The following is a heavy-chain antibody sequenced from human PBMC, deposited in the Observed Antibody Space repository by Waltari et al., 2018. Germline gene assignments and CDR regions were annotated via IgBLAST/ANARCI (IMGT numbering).Heavy chain of an antibody. V-gene: IGHV3-15*01. Sequence: EVQLVESGGGWVKHGGSLRPSCAASGFTLGTHGMVWVHQAPGEGQEWVGRIKSKTDGGTTDYAAPVKGRFTISRDDSKNTLYLQMNSLKTEDTAVYYCTTTNYYDSSGYYRTFDYWGQGTLVTVSS. J-gene: IGHJ4*02. D-gene: IGHD3-22*01. CDR3: TTTNYYDSSGYYRTFDY. CDR2: IKSKTDGGTT. CDR1: GFTLGTHG.